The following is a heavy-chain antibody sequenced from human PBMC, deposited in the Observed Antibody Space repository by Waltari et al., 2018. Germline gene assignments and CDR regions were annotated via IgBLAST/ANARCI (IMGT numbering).Heavy chain of an antibody. CDR2: INPNSGGT. CDR1: GYTFTGYY. CDR3: ARIGSSGWYFDY. V-gene: IGHV1-2*02. Sequence: QVQLVQSGAEVKKPGASVKVSCKASGYTFTGYYMSWVRQAPGQWLEWMGWINPNSGGTNSAQRFQGRVTMTRDTSISTAYMELSSLRSDDTAVYYCARIGSSGWYFDYWGQGTLVTVSS. D-gene: IGHD6-19*01. J-gene: IGHJ4*02.